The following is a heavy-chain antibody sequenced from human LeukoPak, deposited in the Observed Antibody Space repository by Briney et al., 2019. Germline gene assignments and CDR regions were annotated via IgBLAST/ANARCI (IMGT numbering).Heavy chain of an antibody. CDR3: ARFEWRVLDY. J-gene: IGHJ4*02. Sequence: PSETLSLTCAVYGGSFSGYYWSWIRQPPGKGLEWIGEINHSGSTYYNPSLKSRVTISVDTSKNQFSLKLSSVTAADTAVYYCARFEWRVLDYWGQGTLVTVSS. D-gene: IGHD3-3*01. V-gene: IGHV4-34*01. CDR1: GGSFSGYY. CDR2: INHSGST.